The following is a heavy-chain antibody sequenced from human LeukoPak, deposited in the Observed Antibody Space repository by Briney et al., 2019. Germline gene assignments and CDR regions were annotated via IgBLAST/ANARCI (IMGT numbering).Heavy chain of an antibody. J-gene: IGHJ4*02. Sequence: ASVKVSCKASGYTFTGHYMHWVRQAPGQGLEWMGWINPNSGGTNYAQKFQGRVTMTRDTSISTAYMELSRLRSDDTAVYYCASYHDYGDYVDYWGQGTLVTVSS. CDR1: GYTFTGHY. CDR2: INPNSGGT. CDR3: ASYHDYGDYVDY. V-gene: IGHV1-2*02. D-gene: IGHD4-17*01.